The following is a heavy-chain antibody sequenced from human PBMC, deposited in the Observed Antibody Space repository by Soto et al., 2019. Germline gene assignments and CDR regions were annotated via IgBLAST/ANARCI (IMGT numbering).Heavy chain of an antibody. CDR1: GVAFSSYW. V-gene: IGHV3-7*01. CDR2: IKQDGSEK. CDR3: AGDRRCSSTSCSLKYDY. Sequence: QPGGSIGLSGPGAGVAFSSYWMGCVRKAPGKGLEWVANIKQDGSEKYYVDSVKGRFTISRDNAKNSLYLQMNSLRAEDTAVYYCAGDRRCSSTSCSLKYDYWGQGTLVTVSS. D-gene: IGHD2-2*01. J-gene: IGHJ4*02.